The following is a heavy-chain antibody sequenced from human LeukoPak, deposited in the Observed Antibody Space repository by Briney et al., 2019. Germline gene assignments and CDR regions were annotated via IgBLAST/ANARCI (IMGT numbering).Heavy chain of an antibody. J-gene: IGHJ5*02. CDR1: GFTFSSYE. V-gene: IGHV3-48*03. CDR3: AESGGNTYGIAFDP. D-gene: IGHD5-18*01. CDR2: ISSSGSTI. Sequence: GSLRLSCAASGFTFSSYEMNWVRQAPGKGLEWVSYISSSGSTIYYADSVKGRFTISRDNAKNSLYLQMNSLRAEDTAVYYVAESGGNTYGIAFDPWGKGTLVTASS.